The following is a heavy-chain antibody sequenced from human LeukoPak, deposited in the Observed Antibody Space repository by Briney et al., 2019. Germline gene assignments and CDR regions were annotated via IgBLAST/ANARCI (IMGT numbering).Heavy chain of an antibody. CDR1: GFIVSSDY. CDR3: AKITPADAFDI. D-gene: IGHD2-15*01. V-gene: IGHV3-53*01. CDR2: INSGGST. Sequence: GGSLRLSCAASGFIVSSDYMTWVRQAPGKGLEWVSLINSGGSTYYADSVKGRFTISRDNSKNTLYLQMNSLRAEDTAVYYCAKITPADAFDIWGQGTMVTVSS. J-gene: IGHJ3*02.